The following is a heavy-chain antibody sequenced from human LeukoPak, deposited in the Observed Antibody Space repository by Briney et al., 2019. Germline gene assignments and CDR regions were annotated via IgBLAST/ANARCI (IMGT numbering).Heavy chain of an antibody. Sequence: SVKVSCKASGGTFSSYAISWVRQAPGQGLEWMGGIIPIFGTANYAQKFQGRVTITTDESTSTAYMELSSLRSEDTAVYYCARDGDYDFWGGPHNWFDPWGQGTLVTVSS. CDR1: GGTFSSYA. V-gene: IGHV1-69*05. D-gene: IGHD3-3*01. CDR2: IIPIFGTA. J-gene: IGHJ5*02. CDR3: ARDGDYDFWGGPHNWFDP.